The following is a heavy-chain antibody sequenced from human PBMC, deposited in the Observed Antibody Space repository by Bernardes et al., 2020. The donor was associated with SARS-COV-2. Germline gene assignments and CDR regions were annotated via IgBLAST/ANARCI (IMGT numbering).Heavy chain of an antibody. CDR3: ARETGDYKSSNFDY. CDR2: IAYDGNNL. D-gene: IGHD3-16*01. CDR1: GFTFSSFA. Sequence: GGSLRLSCAASGFTFSSFAMHWVRQAPGKGLEWVAIIAYDGNNLYNVDSVQGRFTISRDNSKNTVYLQMDNLRPEDTAVYYCARETGDYKSSNFDYWGQGTLVTVSS. J-gene: IGHJ4*02. V-gene: IGHV3-30-3*01.